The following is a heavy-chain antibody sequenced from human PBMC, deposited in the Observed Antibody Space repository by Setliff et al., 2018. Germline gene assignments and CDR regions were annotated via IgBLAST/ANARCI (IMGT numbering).Heavy chain of an antibody. CDR2: TYYNGTA. CDR1: GASFSGTY. V-gene: IGHV4-34*01. J-gene: IGHJ4*02. Sequence: SETLSLTCAVYGASFSGTYCSWMRQPPGKRLEWIGSTYYNGTAYYNPSLQSRVAISVDTSKNYFSLDVSSVTAADTAVYYCVRESRSTWYRRDFWGQGTLVTVSS. CDR3: VRESRSTWYRRDF. D-gene: IGHD6-13*01.